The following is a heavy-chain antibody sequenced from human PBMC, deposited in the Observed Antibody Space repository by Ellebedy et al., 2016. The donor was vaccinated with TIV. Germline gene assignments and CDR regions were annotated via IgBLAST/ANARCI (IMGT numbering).Heavy chain of an antibody. V-gene: IGHV5-51*01. CDR1: GYRFTSYW. J-gene: IGHJ4*02. D-gene: IGHD3-10*01. CDR2: IYPGDSDT. CDR3: ARHLGSGGDFDY. Sequence: PGGSLRLSCKGSGYRFTSYWIGWVRQMPGKGLEWMGIIYPGDSDTRYSPSFQGHITMSTDKSISVAYLQWSSLQASDTALYYCARHLGSGGDFDYWGQGTLLTVSS.